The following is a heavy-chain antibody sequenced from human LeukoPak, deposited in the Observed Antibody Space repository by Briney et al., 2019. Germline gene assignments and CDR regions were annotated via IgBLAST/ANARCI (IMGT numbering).Heavy chain of an antibody. CDR1: GGSISSGGYS. D-gene: IGHD6-13*01. V-gene: IGHV4-61*08. J-gene: IGHJ3*01. CDR3: ARISSSNWYNERGAFDV. CDR2: IYYSGST. Sequence: SETLSLTCAVSGGSISSGGYSWSWIRQPPGKGLEWIGYIYYSGSTHYNPSLKSRVTISVDTSKNQFSLKLRSVTAADTAVYYCARISSSNWYNERGAFDVWGQGTMVTVSS.